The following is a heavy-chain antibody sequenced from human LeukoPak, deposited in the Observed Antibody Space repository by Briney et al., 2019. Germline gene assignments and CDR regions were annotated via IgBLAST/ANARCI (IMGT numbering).Heavy chain of an antibody. V-gene: IGHV1-46*01. CDR1: GYTFTSYY. D-gene: IGHD3-10*01. J-gene: IGHJ5*02. CDR3: AREVYGGDWFDL. CDR2: INPSGGST. Sequence: GASVKVSCKASGYTFTSYYMHWVRQAPGQGLEWMGIINPSGGSTSYAQKFQGRVTMTRDTSTSTVYMELSSLRAEDTAVYYCAREVYGGDWFDLWGQGTLVTVSS.